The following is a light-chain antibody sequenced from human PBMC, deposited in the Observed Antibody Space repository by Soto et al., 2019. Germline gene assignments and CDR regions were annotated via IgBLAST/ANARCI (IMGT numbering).Light chain of an antibody. Sequence: EIVMTQSPAPLSVSPGERATLSCRASQSVRSNLAWYQQKPGQDPRLLIYGVSTRATGIPARVSGSGSGTEFTLTISSLQSEDFAVYGWQQYNSWPPTFGQGTKVESK. CDR2: GVS. CDR3: QQYNSWPPT. J-gene: IGKJ1*01. V-gene: IGKV3-15*01. CDR1: QSVRSN.